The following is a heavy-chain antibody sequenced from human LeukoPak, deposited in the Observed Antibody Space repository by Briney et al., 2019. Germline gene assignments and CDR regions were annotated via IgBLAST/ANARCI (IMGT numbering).Heavy chain of an antibody. J-gene: IGHJ4*02. CDR2: IIPIFGTA. Sequence: ASVKVSCKASGGTFSSYAISWVRQAPGQGLEWMGGIIPIFGTANYAQKFQGRVTMTRNTSISTAYMELSSLRSEDTAVYYCARAPYEAGTGFDYWGQGTLVTVSS. CDR1: GGTFSSYA. D-gene: IGHD3-10*01. V-gene: IGHV1-69*05. CDR3: ARAPYEAGTGFDY.